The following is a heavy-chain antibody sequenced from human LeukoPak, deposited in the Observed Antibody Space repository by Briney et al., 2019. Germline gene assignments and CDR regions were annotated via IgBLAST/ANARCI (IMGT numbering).Heavy chain of an antibody. D-gene: IGHD1-26*01. J-gene: IGHJ4*02. CDR1: GGSISSSSYY. V-gene: IGHV4-39*01. CDR2: IYYSGST. CDR3: ARRLGGSWSHFDY. Sequence: PSETLSLTCTVSGGSISSSSYYWGWIRQPPGKGLEWIGSIYYSGSTYYNPSLKSRVTISVDTSKNQFSLKLSSVTAADTAVYYCARRLGGSWSHFDYWGQGTLVTVSS.